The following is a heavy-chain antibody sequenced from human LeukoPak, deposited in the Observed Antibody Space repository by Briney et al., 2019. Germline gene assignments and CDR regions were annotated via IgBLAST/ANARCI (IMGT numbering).Heavy chain of an antibody. Sequence: PGGSLRLSCAASGFTFSSYAMSWVRQAPGKGLEWVSAISGSGGSTYYADSVKGRFTISRDNSKNTLYLQMNSLRAEDTAVYYCAKANPLKYYDFWSGYFGRKNWFDPWGQGTLVTVSS. D-gene: IGHD3-3*01. J-gene: IGHJ5*02. V-gene: IGHV3-23*01. CDR3: AKANPLKYYDFWSGYFGRKNWFDP. CDR1: GFTFSSYA. CDR2: ISGSGGST.